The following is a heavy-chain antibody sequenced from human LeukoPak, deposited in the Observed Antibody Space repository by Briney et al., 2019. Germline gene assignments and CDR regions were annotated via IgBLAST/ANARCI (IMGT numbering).Heavy chain of an antibody. CDR2: ISDSGNT. CDR3: ARQGDGGRAYDH. V-gene: IGHV4-39*01. D-gene: IGHD4-23*01. J-gene: IGHJ4*02. CDR1: GGSISKSTYN. Sequence: PSETLSLTCTVSGGSISKSTYNCCWIRQPPGKGLEWIGTISDSGNTYSSPSLRSRVTISVDTSKNQFSLKLTSVTAADTGVYYCARQGDGGRAYDHWGQGTQVTVSS.